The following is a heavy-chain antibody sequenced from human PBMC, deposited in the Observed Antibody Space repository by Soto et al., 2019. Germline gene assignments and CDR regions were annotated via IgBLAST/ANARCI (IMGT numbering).Heavy chain of an antibody. CDR1: GFTFSNAW. Sequence: GGSLRLSCAASGFTFSNAWMNWVRQAPGKGLEWVGRIKSETDGGTTDYAAPVKGRFTISRDDSKNTLYLQMSSLKTEDTAVYYCTTHFTVTQLDEYFDYWGQGTLVIVSS. CDR2: IKSETDGGTT. J-gene: IGHJ4*02. D-gene: IGHD4-17*01. V-gene: IGHV3-15*07. CDR3: TTHFTVTQLDEYFDY.